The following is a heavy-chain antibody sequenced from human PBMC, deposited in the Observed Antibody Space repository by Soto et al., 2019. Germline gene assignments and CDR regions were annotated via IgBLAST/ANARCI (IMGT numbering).Heavy chain of an antibody. V-gene: IGHV4-59*01. CDR2: IYYSGST. CDR3: ARLYQHSTFLLDY. Sequence: SETLSLTCTVSGGSISSYYWSWIRQPPGKGLEWIGYIYYSGSTNYNPSLKSRVTISVDTSKNQFSLKLSSCAAADTAGDSCARLYQHSTFLLDYPGQAALLT. J-gene: IGHJ4*02. CDR1: GGSISSYY. D-gene: IGHD2-2*01.